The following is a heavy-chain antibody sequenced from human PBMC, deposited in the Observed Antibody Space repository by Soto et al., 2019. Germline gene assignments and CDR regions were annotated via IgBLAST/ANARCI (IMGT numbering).Heavy chain of an antibody. Sequence: QVQLVESGGGVVQPGRSLRLSCEASGFTFSSYGMHWVRQAPGKGLEWVAVISYDGSNKYYADSVKGRFTISRDNSKNTLYLQMNSLRAEDTAVYYCAKVRIAARRDYYYGMDVWGQGTTVTVSS. CDR2: ISYDGSNK. V-gene: IGHV3-30*18. D-gene: IGHD6-6*01. CDR3: AKVRIAARRDYYYGMDV. J-gene: IGHJ6*02. CDR1: GFTFSSYG.